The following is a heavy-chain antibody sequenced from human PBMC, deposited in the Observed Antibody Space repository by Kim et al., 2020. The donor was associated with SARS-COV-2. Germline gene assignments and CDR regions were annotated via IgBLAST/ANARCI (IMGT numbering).Heavy chain of an antibody. CDR3: AKGTTLTAPFYDY. D-gene: IGHD4-4*01. V-gene: IGHV3-23*01. J-gene: IGHJ4*02. Sequence: YPDSEQGRFTISREHSKNELNLEMNRLRAKDTALYYCAKGTTLTAPFYDYWGQGTLVTVSS.